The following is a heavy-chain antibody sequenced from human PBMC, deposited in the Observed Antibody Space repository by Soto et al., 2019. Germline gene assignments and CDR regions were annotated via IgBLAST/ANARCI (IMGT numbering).Heavy chain of an antibody. D-gene: IGHD2-2*01. V-gene: IGHV3-48*02. CDR2: ISSSGNTV. Sequence: GGSLRLSCAACRFTFSNYSTNWVRQAPGEGLEWVSYISSSGNTVYYADSVKGRFTISRDNTRNSLYLQMNSLRDEDTALYYCVRYCSTTLCNGVATRTFDYWGQGTLVTVSS. CDR1: RFTFSNYS. CDR3: VRYCSTTLCNGVATRTFDY. J-gene: IGHJ4*02.